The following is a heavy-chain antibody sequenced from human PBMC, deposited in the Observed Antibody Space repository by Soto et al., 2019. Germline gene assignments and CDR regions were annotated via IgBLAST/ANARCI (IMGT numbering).Heavy chain of an antibody. D-gene: IGHD3-16*01. V-gene: IGHV3-7*05. CDR3: ARLGDAY. J-gene: IGHJ4*02. Sequence: EVQLVEAGGGLVQPGGSLRLSCVASGFTFSNYWMSWVRQAPGKGLEWVASIKQDGSAKYYVDSVMGRFTLSRDNAKNSLYLQMNGLRDADTAVYYCARLGDAYWGQGTLVTVSS. CDR1: GFTFSNYW. CDR2: IKQDGSAK.